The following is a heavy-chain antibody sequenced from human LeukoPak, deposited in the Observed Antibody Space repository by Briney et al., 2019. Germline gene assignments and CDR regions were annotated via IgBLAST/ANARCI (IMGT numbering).Heavy chain of an antibody. CDR2: INHSGST. J-gene: IGHJ6*02. V-gene: IGHV4-34*01. CDR1: GGSFSGYY. D-gene: IGHD2-2*01. Sequence: SETLSLTCAVYGGSFSGYYWSWIRQPPGKGLEWIGEINHSGSTNYNPSPKSRVTISVDTSKNQFSLKLSSVTAADTAVYYCATPRGCSSTSCYLPDYYYYGMDVWGQGTTVTVSS. CDR3: ATPRGCSSTSCYLPDYYYYGMDV.